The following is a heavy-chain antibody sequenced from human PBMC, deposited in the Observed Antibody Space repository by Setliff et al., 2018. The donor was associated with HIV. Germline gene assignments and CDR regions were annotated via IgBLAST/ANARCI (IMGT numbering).Heavy chain of an antibody. D-gene: IGHD4-4*01. J-gene: IGHJ2*01. V-gene: IGHV4-34*01. CDR2: INHSGST. CDR1: GGSFSGYY. CDR3: ARGKDDYSPLEWYFYL. Sequence: SETLSLTCAVYGGSFSGYYWSWIRQPPGKGLEWMGEINHSGSTNYNPSLKSRVTISVDTSKNRFSLKLSSVTAADTAVYYCARGKDDYSPLEWYFYLWGRGTLVTVSS.